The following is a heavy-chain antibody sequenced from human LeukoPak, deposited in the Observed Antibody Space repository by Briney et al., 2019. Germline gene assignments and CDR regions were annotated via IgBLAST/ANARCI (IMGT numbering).Heavy chain of an antibody. D-gene: IGHD3-22*01. Sequence: PGGSLRLSCAASGFTFSSYALHWVRQAPGEGLEWVALISYDGSNKYYADSVKGRFTISRDNSENTLYLQMNSLRAEDAAVYYCARSYSKWFYDAFDVWGQGTMVTVSS. J-gene: IGHJ3*01. CDR1: GFTFSSYA. CDR3: ARSYSKWFYDAFDV. V-gene: IGHV3-30*04. CDR2: ISYDGSNK.